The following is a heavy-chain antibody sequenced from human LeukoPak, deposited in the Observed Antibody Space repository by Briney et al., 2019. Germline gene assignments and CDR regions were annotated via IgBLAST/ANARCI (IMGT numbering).Heavy chain of an antibody. CDR2: ISYDGSNK. CDR3: ARVGPGVYSSSSLGYYYYYMDV. D-gene: IGHD6-6*01. CDR1: GFTFSSYA. J-gene: IGHJ6*03. V-gene: IGHV3-30*04. Sequence: PGGSLRLSCAASGFTFSSYAMHWVRQAPGKGLEWVAVISYDGSNKYYADSVKGRFTISRDNSKNTLYLQMNSLRAEDTAVYYCARVGPGVYSSSSLGYYYYYMDVWGKGTTVTVSS.